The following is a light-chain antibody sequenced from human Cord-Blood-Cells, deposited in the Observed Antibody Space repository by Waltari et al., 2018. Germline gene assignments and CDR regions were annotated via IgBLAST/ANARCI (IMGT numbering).Light chain of an antibody. Sequence: EIVLTQSPATLSLSPGERVTLSGRASHCVSSYLAWYQQKPGQAPRLLIYDASNRATGIPARFSGSGSETDFTLTISSLEPEDFAVYYCQQRSNWPPYTFGQGTKLEIK. CDR2: DAS. J-gene: IGKJ2*01. CDR1: HCVSSY. V-gene: IGKV3-11*01. CDR3: QQRSNWPPYT.